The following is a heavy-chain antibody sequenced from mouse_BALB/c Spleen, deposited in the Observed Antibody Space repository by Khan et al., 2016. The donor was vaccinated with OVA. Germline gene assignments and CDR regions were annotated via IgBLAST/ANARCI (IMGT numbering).Heavy chain of an antibody. D-gene: IGHD2-10*01. Sequence: EVELVESGGGLVKPGGSLKLSCEVSGFAFNSYDMSWVRQTPEKRLEWVATISSTGTYTYYPDSVTGRFTISRDTARNTLYLKMSSLRSEDTALYYCTRPPYYGNPWFTYWGQGTLVTVSA. CDR1: GFAFNSYD. J-gene: IGHJ3*01. V-gene: IGHV5-9*02. CDR2: ISSTGTYT. CDR3: TRPPYYGNPWFTY.